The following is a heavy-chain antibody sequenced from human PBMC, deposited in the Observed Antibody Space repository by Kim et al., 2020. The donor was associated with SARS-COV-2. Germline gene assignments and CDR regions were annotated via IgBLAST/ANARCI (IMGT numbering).Heavy chain of an antibody. J-gene: IGHJ4*02. V-gene: IGHV3-30*02. D-gene: IGHD3-22*01. Sequence: GKGRFTSSRDNAKNTLYLQMNSLRAEDTAVYYCAKPANYYDSSGYSHFDYWGQGTLVTVSS. CDR3: AKPANYYDSSGYSHFDY.